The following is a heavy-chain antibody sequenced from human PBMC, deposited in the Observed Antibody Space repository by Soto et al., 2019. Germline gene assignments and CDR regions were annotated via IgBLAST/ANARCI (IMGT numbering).Heavy chain of an antibody. V-gene: IGHV4-39*01. CDR1: GGSISSSSYY. CDR3: ATNPPYYYGSGSYRNWFDP. Sequence: QLQLQESGPGLVKPSETLSLTCTVSGGSISSSSYYWGWIRQPPGKGLEWIGSIYYSGSTYYNPSLMIRVTISLDTSKNQFALKLSSVTAADTAVYYCATNPPYYYGSGSYRNWFDPWGQGTLVTVSS. D-gene: IGHD3-10*01. CDR2: IYYSGST. J-gene: IGHJ5*02.